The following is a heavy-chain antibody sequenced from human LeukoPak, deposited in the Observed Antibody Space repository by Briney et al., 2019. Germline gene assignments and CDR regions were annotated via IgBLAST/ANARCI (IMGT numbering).Heavy chain of an antibody. D-gene: IGHD5-24*01. CDR2: INSDGDST. V-gene: IGHV3-23*01. J-gene: IGHJ4*02. CDR3: AQGRDGYNPFDY. Sequence: PGGSLRLSCAASGFTFSSYTMTWVRQAPGKGLDWVSSINSDGDSTYFAHSVKGRFTISRDNSKNTVHLLLSRLRAEDTAVYYCAQGRDGYNPFDYWGQGTLVTVSS. CDR1: GFTFSSYT.